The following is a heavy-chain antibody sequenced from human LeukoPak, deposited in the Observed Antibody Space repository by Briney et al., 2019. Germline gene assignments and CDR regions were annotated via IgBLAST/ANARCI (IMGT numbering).Heavy chain of an antibody. CDR1: GGSFSGYY. D-gene: IGHD2-15*01. J-gene: IGHJ4*02. CDR3: ASQSGTRRVDY. Sequence: SETLSLTCAVYGGSFSGYYWSWIRQPPGKGLEWIGEINHSGSTNYNPSLKSRVTISLDTSKDQFSLKLTSVTAADTAVYYCASQSGTRRVDYWGQGTLVTVSS. V-gene: IGHV4-34*01. CDR2: INHSGST.